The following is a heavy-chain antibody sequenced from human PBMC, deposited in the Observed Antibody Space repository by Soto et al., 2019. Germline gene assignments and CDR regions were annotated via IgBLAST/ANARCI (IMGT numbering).Heavy chain of an antibody. V-gene: IGHV3-7*01. J-gene: IGHJ4*02. CDR1: GFTFSSYW. CDR2: IKQDGSEK. D-gene: IGHD6-13*01. Sequence: GGSLRLSCAASGFTFSSYWMSWVRQAPGKGLEWVANIKQDGSEKYYVDSVKGRFTISRDNAKNSLYLQMNGLRAEDTAVYYCAGVEWGGIAAADSFDYWGQGTLVTVSS. CDR3: AGVEWGGIAAADSFDY.